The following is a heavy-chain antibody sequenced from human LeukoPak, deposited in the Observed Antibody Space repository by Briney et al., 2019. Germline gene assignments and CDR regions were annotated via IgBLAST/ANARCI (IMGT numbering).Heavy chain of an antibody. J-gene: IGHJ5*02. CDR3: GRYNYGDYANWFDP. CDR2: IYYSGST. CDR1: GGSISSSSYY. V-gene: IGHV4-39*01. Sequence: SETLPLTCTVSGGSISSSSYYWGWIRQPPGKGLEWIGSIYYSGSTYYNPPLRSRVTISVDTSKNQFSLKLSSVTAADTAVYYCGRYNYGDYANWFDPWGQGTLVTVSS. D-gene: IGHD4-17*01.